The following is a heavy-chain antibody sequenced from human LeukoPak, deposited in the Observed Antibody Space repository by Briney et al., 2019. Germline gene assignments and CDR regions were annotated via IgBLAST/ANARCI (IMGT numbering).Heavy chain of an antibody. CDR1: GFTFNKAW. D-gene: IGHD6-19*01. Sequence: GGSLRLSCAASGFTFNKAWMSWVRQAPGKGLEWVGRIKNKTDGGTTDYAAPVKGRFTISRDDSKNTLYLQMNSLKTEYTAVYYCTTGAVAGTFLDYWGQGTLVTVSS. CDR2: IKNKTDGGTT. V-gene: IGHV3-15*01. CDR3: TTGAVAGTFLDY. J-gene: IGHJ4*02.